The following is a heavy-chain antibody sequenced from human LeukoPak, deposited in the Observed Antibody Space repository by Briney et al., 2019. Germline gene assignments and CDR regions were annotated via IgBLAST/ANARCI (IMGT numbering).Heavy chain of an antibody. J-gene: IGHJ4*02. Sequence: GGSLRLPCAASGFPFSNYIMNWVRQAPGKGLEWISYIGIDSGRTKYADSVKGRFTISGDKARNSLYLQMNSLRVEDTAVYFCARDHRYAFDNWGQGTLVTVSS. D-gene: IGHD1-1*01. V-gene: IGHV3-48*01. CDR1: GFPFSNYI. CDR2: IGIDSGRT. CDR3: ARDHRYAFDN.